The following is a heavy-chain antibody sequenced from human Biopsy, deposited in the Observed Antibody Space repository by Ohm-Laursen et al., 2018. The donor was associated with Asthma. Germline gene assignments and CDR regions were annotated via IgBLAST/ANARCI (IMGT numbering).Heavy chain of an antibody. CDR2: IYYTGSD. Sequence: GTLSLTCVVSGGSISSGGYSWSWIRQPPGKGLEWLGYIYYTGSDNYNPSLKSRVTISVDTSKNQFSLRLNSVTAADTAVYYCARGPNYHGSGRAPIGMDVWGQGTTVTVSS. J-gene: IGHJ6*02. V-gene: IGHV4-61*08. D-gene: IGHD3-10*01. CDR3: ARGPNYHGSGRAPIGMDV. CDR1: GGSISSGGYS.